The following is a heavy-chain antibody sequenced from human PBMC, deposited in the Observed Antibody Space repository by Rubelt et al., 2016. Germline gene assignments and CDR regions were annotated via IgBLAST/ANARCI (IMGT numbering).Heavy chain of an antibody. D-gene: IGHD5/OR15-5a*01. J-gene: IGHJ5*02. V-gene: IGHV3-30*15. Sequence: QVQLVESGGGVVQPGGSLRLSCAASGFTFSTYTMHWVALLSYDGGHEFYADSVKGRFTISRDNSKKRLSLEMGCLRPEDTAGYYCARDPRSPGVWNWVDPWGQGTLVTVSS. CDR2: LSYDGGHE. CDR3: ARDPRSPGVWNWVDP. CDR1: GFTFSTYT.